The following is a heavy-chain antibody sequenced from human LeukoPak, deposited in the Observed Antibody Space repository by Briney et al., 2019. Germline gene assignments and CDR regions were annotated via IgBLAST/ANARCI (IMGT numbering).Heavy chain of an antibody. V-gene: IGHV3-7*01. CDR3: VRGGATGGRFEN. J-gene: IGHJ4*02. CDR1: GFPFDVQT. CDR2: MREDGTQI. Sequence: GGSLRLSCVASGFPFDVQTVSWVRQGSGKGLHWVASMREDGTQIYYVDSVKGRFFISRDNAKNSLYLQMNSLRVEDAAVYYCVRGGATGGRFENWGQGSLVTVSS. D-gene: IGHD1-26*01.